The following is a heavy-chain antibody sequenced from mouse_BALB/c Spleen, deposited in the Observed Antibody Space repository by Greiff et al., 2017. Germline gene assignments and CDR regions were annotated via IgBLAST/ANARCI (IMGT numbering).Heavy chain of an antibody. J-gene: IGHJ4*01. CDR3: ARKGAARAPVDY. CDR2: IWSGGST. V-gene: IGHV2-2*02. Sequence: VKLMESGPGLVQPSQSLSITCTVSGFSLTSYGVHWVRQSPGKGLEWLGVIWSGGSTDYNAAFISRLSISKDNSKSQVFFKMNSLQANDTAIYYCARKGAARAPVDYWGQGTSVTVSS. D-gene: IGHD3-1*01. CDR1: GFSLTSYG.